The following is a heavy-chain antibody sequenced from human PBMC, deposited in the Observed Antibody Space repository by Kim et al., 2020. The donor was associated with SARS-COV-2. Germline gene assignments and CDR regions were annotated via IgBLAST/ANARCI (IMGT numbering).Heavy chain of an antibody. CDR3: ARSGEVAAAPLDY. Sequence: ADSVKGRFTISRDNSKNTLYLQMNSLRAEDTAVYYCARSGEVAAAPLDYWGQGTLVTVSS. J-gene: IGHJ4*02. D-gene: IGHD6-13*01. V-gene: IGHV3-30*01.